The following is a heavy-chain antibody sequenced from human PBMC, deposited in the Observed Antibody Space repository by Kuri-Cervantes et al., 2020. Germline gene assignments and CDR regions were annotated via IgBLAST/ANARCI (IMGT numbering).Heavy chain of an antibody. J-gene: IGHJ4*02. CDR1: GFNLRSYA. D-gene: IGHD2-15*01. Sequence: GGSLRVSCAASGFNLRSYAMHWVRQAPGKGLEWVAALSYDGSNKYYADSVKGRFTISRDTSKNTLYLQMNSLRGEDTAVYYCAKSPSFRGWSYHLDNWGQGSLVTVSS. V-gene: IGHV3-30-3*02. CDR2: LSYDGSNK. CDR3: AKSPSFRGWSYHLDN.